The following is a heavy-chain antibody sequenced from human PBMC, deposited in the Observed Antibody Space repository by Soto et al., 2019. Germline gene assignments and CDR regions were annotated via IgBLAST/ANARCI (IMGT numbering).Heavy chain of an antibody. V-gene: IGHV3-64D*06. CDR3: VKDGLTYYYDSSGYYDLVDAFDI. Sequence: GGSLRLSCSVSGFTFSSYAMHWVRQAPGKGLEYVSAISSNGGSTYYADSVKGRFTISRDNSKNTLYLQMSSLRAEDTAVYYCVKDGLTYYYDSSGYYDLVDAFDIWGQGTMVTVSS. CDR1: GFTFSSYA. CDR2: ISSNGGST. D-gene: IGHD3-22*01. J-gene: IGHJ3*02.